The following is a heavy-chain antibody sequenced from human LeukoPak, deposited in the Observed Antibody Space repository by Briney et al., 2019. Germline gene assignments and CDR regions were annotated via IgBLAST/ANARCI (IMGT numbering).Heavy chain of an antibody. J-gene: IGHJ4*02. V-gene: IGHV3-23*01. CDR3: AKPTYHILWWTR. CDR1: GFTFTSYA. D-gene: IGHD2-21*01. Sequence: PGGSLRLSCAASGFTFTSYAMSWVRQAPGKGLEWVSAISGSGGSTYYADSVKGRFTISRDNSKNTLYLQMNSLRAEDTAVYYCAKPTYHILWWTRWGQGTLVTVSS. CDR2: ISGSGGST.